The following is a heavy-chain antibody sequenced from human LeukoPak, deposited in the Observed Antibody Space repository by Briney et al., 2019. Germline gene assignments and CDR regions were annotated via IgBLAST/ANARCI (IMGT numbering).Heavy chain of an antibody. Sequence: ARSLRPSCAASGFTFSIVSMTWVRQAPGPGKGLVANINKDGSEENYVDSVKQRVTISRDNGTKSLYLQKNSLIAADTAAYYCARVAVYSSGHYFDYWGQGTLVTVSS. CDR2: INKDGSEE. V-gene: IGHV3-7*01. CDR3: ARVAVYSSGHYFDY. J-gene: IGHJ4*02. D-gene: IGHD3-22*01. CDR1: GFTFSIVS.